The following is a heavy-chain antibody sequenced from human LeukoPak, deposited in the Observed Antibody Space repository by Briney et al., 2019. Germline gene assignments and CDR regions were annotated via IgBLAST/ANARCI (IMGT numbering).Heavy chain of an antibody. Sequence: ASVKVSFKASGYTFTIYAMHWVRQAPGQRLEWMGWINAGNGNTKYSQKFQGRVTITRDTSASTAYMELSSLRSEDTAVYYCARASASYTAMVNWGQGTLVTVSS. CDR1: GYTFTIYA. CDR3: ARASASYTAMVN. J-gene: IGHJ4*02. D-gene: IGHD5-18*01. CDR2: INAGNGNT. V-gene: IGHV1-3*01.